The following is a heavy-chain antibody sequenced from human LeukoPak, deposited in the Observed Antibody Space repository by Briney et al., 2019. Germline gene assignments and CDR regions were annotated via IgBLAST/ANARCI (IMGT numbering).Heavy chain of an antibody. CDR2: IYYTGST. Sequence: PSETLSLTCTVSGGSISSYYWSWVRQPPGKGLEWIGYIYYTGSTTHNPSLNSRVTISLDTSKNQFSLKLTSVTAADTAVYYCVRGLMVGATFYFDFWGQGTLVTVSS. V-gene: IGHV4-59*01. J-gene: IGHJ4*02. CDR3: VRGLMVGATFYFDF. CDR1: GGSISSYY. D-gene: IGHD1-26*01.